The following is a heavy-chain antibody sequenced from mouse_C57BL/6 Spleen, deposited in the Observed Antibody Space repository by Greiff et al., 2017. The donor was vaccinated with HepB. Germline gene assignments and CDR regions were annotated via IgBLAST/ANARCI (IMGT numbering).Heavy chain of an antibody. Sequence: QVQLQQSGAELARPGASVKMSCKASGYTFTSYTMYWVKQRLGQGLEWIGYINPSSGYTKYNQKFKDKATLTADKSSSTAYMQLSSLTSEDSAVYDCAISPTVVYCDYWGKVATLTVST. CDR2: INPSSGYT. D-gene: IGHD1-1*01. CDR3: AISPTVVYCDY. CDR1: GYTFTSYT. J-gene: IGHJ2*01. V-gene: IGHV1-4*01.